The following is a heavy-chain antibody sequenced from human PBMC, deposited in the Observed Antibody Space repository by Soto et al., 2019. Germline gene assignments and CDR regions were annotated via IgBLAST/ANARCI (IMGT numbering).Heavy chain of an antibody. CDR1: GVTLTNVW. V-gene: IGHV3-15*07. CDR2: IKSKTDGGTT. Sequence: EVQLVESGGGLVKPGGSLRLSCAVSGVTLTNVWMNWVRQAPGKGPEWVGRIKSKTDGGTTDYAAPVKGRFTISRDDSENTLYLQMNSLKTEDTAMYYCRHGYYQYFASWGQGTLVTVSS. J-gene: IGHJ4*02. CDR3: RHGYYQYFAS. D-gene: IGHD5-18*01.